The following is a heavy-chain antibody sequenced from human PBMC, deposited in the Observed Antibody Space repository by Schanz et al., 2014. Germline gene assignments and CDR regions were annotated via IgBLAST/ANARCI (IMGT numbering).Heavy chain of an antibody. Sequence: EVQLLESGGGLVQPGGSLRLSCAASGFTFTNYAMTWVRQAPGKGLEWVSGISSSGGSTYDADSVKGRFTISRDNSKNTLYLQMNSLRAEDTAVYFCAKDHAGSDILTALGNWGQGTLVTVSS. CDR2: ISSSGGST. V-gene: IGHV3-23*01. D-gene: IGHD3-9*01. CDR3: AKDHAGSDILTALGN. J-gene: IGHJ4*02. CDR1: GFTFTNYA.